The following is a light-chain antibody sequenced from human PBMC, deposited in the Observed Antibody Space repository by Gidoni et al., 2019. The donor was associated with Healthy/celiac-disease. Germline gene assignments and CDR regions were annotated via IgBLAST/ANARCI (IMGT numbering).Light chain of an antibody. Sequence: EIVLTQSPGPLSLSPGERATLSCRASQSVSSSYLAWYQQKPGQAPRLLIYGASSRATGIPDRFSGSGSGTDFTLTISRLEPEDFAVYYCQQYGSSPPATFGPGTKVDIK. J-gene: IGKJ3*01. CDR2: GAS. CDR3: QQYGSSPPAT. CDR1: QSVSSSY. V-gene: IGKV3-20*01.